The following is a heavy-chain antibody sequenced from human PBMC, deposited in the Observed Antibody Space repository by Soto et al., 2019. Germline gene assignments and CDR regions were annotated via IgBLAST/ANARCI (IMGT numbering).Heavy chain of an antibody. CDR1: GGTFSSYA. CDR2: IIPIFGTA. D-gene: IGHD2-2*02. CDR3: ARVTVVVPAAIGGYYYYGMDV. Sequence: GASVKVSCKASGGTFSSYAISWVRQAPGQGLEWMGGIIPIFGTANYAQKFQGRVTITADESTSTAYMELSSLRSEDTAVYYCARVTVVVPAAIGGYYYYGMDVWGQGTTVPSP. V-gene: IGHV1-69*13. J-gene: IGHJ6*02.